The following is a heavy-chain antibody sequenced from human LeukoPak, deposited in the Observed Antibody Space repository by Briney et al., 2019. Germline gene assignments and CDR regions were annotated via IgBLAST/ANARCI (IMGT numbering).Heavy chain of an antibody. Sequence: RGSLRLSCAASGFTFSSYSMNWVRQAPGKGLEWVSSISSSSSYIYYADSVKGRFTISRDNAKNSLYLQMNSLRAEDTAVYYCARDFNWNRFDYWGQGTLVTVSS. D-gene: IGHD1-1*01. V-gene: IGHV3-21*01. CDR2: ISSSSSYI. J-gene: IGHJ4*02. CDR3: ARDFNWNRFDY. CDR1: GFTFSSYS.